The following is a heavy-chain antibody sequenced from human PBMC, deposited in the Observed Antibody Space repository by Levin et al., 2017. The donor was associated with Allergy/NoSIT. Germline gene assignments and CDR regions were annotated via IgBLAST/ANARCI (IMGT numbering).Heavy chain of an antibody. V-gene: IGHV3-66*02. J-gene: IGHJ3*02. Sequence: PGGSLRLSCAASGFTVSSNYMSWVRQAPGKGLEWVSVIYSGGSTYYADSVKGRFTISRDNSKNTLYLQMNSLRAEDTAVYYCARSCRYCSSTSCYPCAFDIWGQGTMVTVSS. CDR2: IYSGGST. CDR1: GFTVSSNY. CDR3: ARSCRYCSSTSCYPCAFDI. D-gene: IGHD2-2*01.